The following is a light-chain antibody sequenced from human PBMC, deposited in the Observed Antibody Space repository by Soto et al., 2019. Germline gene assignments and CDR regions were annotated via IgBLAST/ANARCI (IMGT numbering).Light chain of an antibody. CDR2: STN. CDR3: VLFMGNGIGV. V-gene: IGLV8-61*01. CDR1: SGSISANYY. J-gene: IGLJ3*02. Sequence: QAVVTQETSLSVSPGGTVTLTCGLSSGSISANYYPSWYQRAPGQSPRTLIYSTNLRSSGVPDRFSGSILGNKAALTITGAQADDESDYDCVLFMGNGIGVFGGGTKLTVL.